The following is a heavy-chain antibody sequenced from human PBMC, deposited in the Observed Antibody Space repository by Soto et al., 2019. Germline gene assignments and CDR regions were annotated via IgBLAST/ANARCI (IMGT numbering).Heavy chain of an antibody. Sequence: GASVKVSCKASGYTFTYRYLHWVRQAPGQALEWMGWITPFNGNTNYAQKFQDRVTITRDRSMSTAYMELSSLRSEDTAMYYCAESGYCSSTSCYWFDPWGQGTLVTVSS. CDR3: AESGYCSSTSCYWFDP. V-gene: IGHV1-45*02. J-gene: IGHJ5*02. CDR1: GYTFTYRY. D-gene: IGHD2-2*01. CDR2: ITPFNGNT.